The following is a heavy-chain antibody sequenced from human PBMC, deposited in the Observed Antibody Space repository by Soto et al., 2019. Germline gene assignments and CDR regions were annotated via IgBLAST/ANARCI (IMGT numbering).Heavy chain of an antibody. CDR3: AREYSTLENDY. J-gene: IGHJ4*02. Sequence: GGSLRLSCAASGFTFSSYAMHWVRQAPGKGLEWVAVISYDGSNKYYADSVKGRFTISRDNSKNTLYLQMNSLRAEDTAVYYCAREYSTLENDYWGQGTLVTVSS. D-gene: IGHD6-13*01. V-gene: IGHV3-30-3*01. CDR2: ISYDGSNK. CDR1: GFTFSSYA.